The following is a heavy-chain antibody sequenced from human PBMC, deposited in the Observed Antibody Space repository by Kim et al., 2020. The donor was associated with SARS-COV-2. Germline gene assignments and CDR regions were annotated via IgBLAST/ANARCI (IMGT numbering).Heavy chain of an antibody. D-gene: IGHD4-17*01. CDR1: GFTFSASA. CDR3: SRHSGKHGDRGFDN. V-gene: IGHV3-73*01. Sequence: GGSLRLSCAASGFTFSASAMHWVRQASGKGLEWVGRLRSKPNNYATSYAASVTGRFTISRDDSTNTVYLQMDSLKTDETAVYFCSRHSGKHGDRGFDNGGQGTLVTVSS. CDR2: LRSKPNNYAT. J-gene: IGHJ4*02.